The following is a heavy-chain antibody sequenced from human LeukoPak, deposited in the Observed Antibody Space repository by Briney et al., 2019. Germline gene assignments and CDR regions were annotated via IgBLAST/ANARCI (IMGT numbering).Heavy chain of an antibody. Sequence: GGSLRLSCAASGITVSSNYMSWVRQAPGKGLEWVSVIYSGGSTYYADSVKGRFTISRDNSKNTLYLQMNSLRAEDTAVYYCARVHIPQSYDAYYFDYWGQGTLVTVSS. V-gene: IGHV3-66*01. J-gene: IGHJ4*02. CDR1: GITVSSNY. CDR2: IYSGGST. CDR3: ARVHIPQSYDAYYFDY. D-gene: IGHD3-22*01.